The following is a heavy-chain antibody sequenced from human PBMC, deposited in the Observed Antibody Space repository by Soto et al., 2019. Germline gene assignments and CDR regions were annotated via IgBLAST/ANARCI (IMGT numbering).Heavy chain of an antibody. V-gene: IGHV1-69*13. CDR2: IIPIFGTA. J-gene: IGHJ6*02. CDR1: GGTFSSYA. CDR3: ARGRGSSGWYPKLNYYYYGMDV. D-gene: IGHD6-19*01. Sequence: ASVKVSCKASGGTFSSYAISWVRQAPGQGLEWMGGIIPIFGTANYAQKFQGRVTITADESTSTAYMELSSLRSEDTAVYYCARGRGSSGWYPKLNYYYYGMDVWGQGTTVTVSS.